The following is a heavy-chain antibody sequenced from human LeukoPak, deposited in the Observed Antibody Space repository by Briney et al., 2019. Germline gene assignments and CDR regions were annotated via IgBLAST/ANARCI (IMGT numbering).Heavy chain of an antibody. CDR2: ITSSGTTV. Sequence: GGSLRLSCAASGFTFSSYEMNWVRQAPGKGQEWISYITSSGTTVYYADSVKGRFTISRDNAKNSLYPQMNSLRADDTAVYYCAREAYGSGAPLDYWGQGTLVTVSS. V-gene: IGHV3-48*03. D-gene: IGHD3-10*01. CDR1: GFTFSSYE. J-gene: IGHJ4*02. CDR3: AREAYGSGAPLDY.